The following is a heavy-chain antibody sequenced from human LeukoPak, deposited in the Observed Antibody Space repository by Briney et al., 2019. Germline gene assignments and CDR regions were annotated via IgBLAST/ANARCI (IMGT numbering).Heavy chain of an antibody. V-gene: IGHV3-7*01. CDR3: AKDGGNWYDSEGNYLMRSYMDV. D-gene: IGHD3-16*01. J-gene: IGHJ6*03. Sequence: PGGSLRLSCAASGFTFSSYWMSWVRQAPGKGLEWVANIKQDGSEKYYVDSVKGRFTISRDNSKNTLYLQMNSLRVEDTAVYYCAKDGGNWYDSEGNYLMRSYMDVWGKGTTVTVSS. CDR2: IKQDGSEK. CDR1: GFTFSSYW.